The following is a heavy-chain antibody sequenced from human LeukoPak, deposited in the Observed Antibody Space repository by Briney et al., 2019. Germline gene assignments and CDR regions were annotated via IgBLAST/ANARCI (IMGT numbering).Heavy chain of an antibody. CDR3: ARDRPRFIAAAGKGYDY. V-gene: IGHV4-59*12. CDR2: IYYSGST. CDR1: GGSISSYY. J-gene: IGHJ4*02. D-gene: IGHD6-13*01. Sequence: SETLSLTCTVSGGSISSYYWSWIRQPPGKGLEWIGYIYYSGSTNYNPSLKSRVTISVDTSKNQFSLKLSSVTAADTAVYYCARDRPRFIAAAGKGYDYWGQGTLVTVSS.